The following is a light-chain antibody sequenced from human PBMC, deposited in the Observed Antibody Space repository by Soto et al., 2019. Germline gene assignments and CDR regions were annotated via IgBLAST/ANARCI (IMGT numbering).Light chain of an antibody. CDR3: QQYDRLPWT. CDR2: DAS. V-gene: IGKV1-33*01. J-gene: IGKJ1*01. Sequence: DIQMTQSPSSLSASIGDRVTITCQASQDVSHFLNWFQQRPGKAPKLLIYDASTLERGVPSRFSGRGSGSHFTFTITSLQPEDIATYYCQQYDRLPWTFGQGTKVEMK. CDR1: QDVSHF.